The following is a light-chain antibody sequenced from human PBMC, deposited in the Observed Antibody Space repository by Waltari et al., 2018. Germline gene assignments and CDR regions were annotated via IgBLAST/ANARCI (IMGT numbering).Light chain of an antibody. J-gene: IGKJ5*01. V-gene: IGKV1-13*02. CDR1: QDIDNA. CDR2: DAF. CDR3: QQFDSFPPT. Sequence: AIQLTQSPSSLSASVGDRVTITCRASQDIDNALAWYRQKPGKAPELLIYDAFSLKTGAPSRFSGTRSGTDFTLTISSLQPEDFAAYYCQQFDSFPPTFGQGTRLEIK.